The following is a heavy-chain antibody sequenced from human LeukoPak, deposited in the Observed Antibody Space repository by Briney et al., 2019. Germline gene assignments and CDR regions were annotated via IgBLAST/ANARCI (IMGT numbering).Heavy chain of an antibody. Sequence: SETLSLTCTVSGGSISSYYWSWIRQPPGKGLEWIGYIYYSGSTNYNPSLKSRVTISVDTSKNQFSLKLSSVTAADTAVYYCTSSHYDSSGSAGYWGQGTLVTVSS. D-gene: IGHD3-22*01. CDR2: IYYSGST. CDR1: GGSISSYY. V-gene: IGHV4-59*01. J-gene: IGHJ4*02. CDR3: TSSHYDSSGSAGY.